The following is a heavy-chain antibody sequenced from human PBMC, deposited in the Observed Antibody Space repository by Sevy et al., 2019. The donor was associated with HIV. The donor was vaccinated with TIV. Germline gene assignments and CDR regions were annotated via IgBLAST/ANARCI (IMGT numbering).Heavy chain of an antibody. CDR3: AGAGMGAKGFDY. D-gene: IGHD1-26*01. CDR1: GFTFSSYE. Sequence: GGSLRLSCAASGFTFSSYEMNWVRQAPGKGLEWVSGISASGGSTFYADSVKGRFTISRDNFKNALYLEMNSLRVEDTAVYYCAGAGMGAKGFDYWGQGTLVTVSS. J-gene: IGHJ4*02. CDR2: ISASGGST. V-gene: IGHV3-23*01.